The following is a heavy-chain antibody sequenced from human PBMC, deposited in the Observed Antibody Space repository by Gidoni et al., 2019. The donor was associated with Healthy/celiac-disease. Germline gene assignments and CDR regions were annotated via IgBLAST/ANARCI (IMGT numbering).Heavy chain of an antibody. D-gene: IGHD2-2*01. V-gene: IGHV3-23*01. J-gene: IGHJ4*02. CDR1: GFTFRRYA. Sequence: EVQLLESGGGLVQPGGSLRLSCAASGFTFRRYAMRWVRQAPGKGLEGVSAISGSGGSTYYADSVKGRFTISRDNSKNTLYLQMNSLRAEDTAVYYCAKDLGAGEVVPAAMLTQFDYWGQGTLVTVSS. CDR3: AKDLGAGEVVPAAMLTQFDY. CDR2: ISGSGGST.